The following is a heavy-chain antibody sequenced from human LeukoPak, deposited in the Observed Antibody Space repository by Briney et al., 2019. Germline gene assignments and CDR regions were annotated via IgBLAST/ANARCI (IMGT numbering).Heavy chain of an antibody. D-gene: IGHD3-22*01. CDR3: ARGARRSITMIVVALSPLDY. J-gene: IGHJ4*02. V-gene: IGHV4-34*01. Sequence: SETLSLTCAVYGGSFSGYYWSWIRQPPGKGLEWIGEINHSGSTNYNPSLKSRVTISVDTSKNQFSLKLSSVTAADTAVYYCARGARRSITMIVVALSPLDYWGQGTLVTVSS. CDR2: INHSGST. CDR1: GGSFSGYY.